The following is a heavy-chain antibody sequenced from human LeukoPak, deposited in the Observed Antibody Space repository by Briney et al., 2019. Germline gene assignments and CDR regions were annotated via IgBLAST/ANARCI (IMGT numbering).Heavy chain of an antibody. CDR3: ASRSGQQLAMNP. CDR2: INHSGST. Sequence: PSETLSLTCAVYGGSFSGYYWSWIRQPPGKGLEWTGEINHSGSTNYNPSLKSRVTISVDTSKNQFSLKLSSVTAADTAVYYCASRSGQQLAMNPWGQGTLVTVSS. CDR1: GGSFSGYY. V-gene: IGHV4-34*01. D-gene: IGHD6-13*01. J-gene: IGHJ5*02.